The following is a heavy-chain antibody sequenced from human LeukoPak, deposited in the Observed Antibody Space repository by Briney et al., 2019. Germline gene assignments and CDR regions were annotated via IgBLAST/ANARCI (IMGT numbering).Heavy chain of an antibody. D-gene: IGHD3-10*01. CDR2: IYYSGTT. CDR1: GGSISSSSYY. Sequence: PSETLSLICTVSGGSISSSSYYWGWLRPPPGLELVWIGSIYYSGTTYYNPSLTSRVTISVDPSKNQFSMKLSSVTAADTAVYYCARGDYYYGSGSLAYFDSWGQGTLVTVSS. J-gene: IGHJ4*02. V-gene: IGHV4-39*01. CDR3: ARGDYYYGSGSLAYFDS.